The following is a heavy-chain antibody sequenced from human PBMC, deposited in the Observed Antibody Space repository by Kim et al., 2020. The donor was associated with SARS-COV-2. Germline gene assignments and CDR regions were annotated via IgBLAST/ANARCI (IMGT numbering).Heavy chain of an antibody. CDR2: INAYNGNT. CDR1: GYTFTSYG. CDR3: ARDGFAVVTRRSFDY. V-gene: IGHV1-18*01. D-gene: IGHD2-15*01. J-gene: IGHJ4*02. Sequence: ASVKVSCKASGYTFTSYGISWVRQAPGQGLEWMGWINAYNGNTNYAQKLQGRVTMTTDTSTSTAYMELRSLRSDDTAVYYCARDGFAVVTRRSFDYWGQGTLVTVSS.